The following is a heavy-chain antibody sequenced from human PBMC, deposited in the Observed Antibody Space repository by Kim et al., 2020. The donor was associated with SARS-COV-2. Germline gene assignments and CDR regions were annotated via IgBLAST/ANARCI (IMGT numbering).Heavy chain of an antibody. D-gene: IGHD5-12*01. CDR2: TA. Sequence: TANYAQKFQGRVTITADESTSTAYMELSSLRSEDTAVYYCASGYDGGGDYWGQGTLVTVSS. J-gene: IGHJ4*02. CDR3: ASGYDGGGDY. V-gene: IGHV1-69*01.